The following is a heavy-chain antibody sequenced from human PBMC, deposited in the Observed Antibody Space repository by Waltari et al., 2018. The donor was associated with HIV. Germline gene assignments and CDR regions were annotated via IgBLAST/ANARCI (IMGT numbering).Heavy chain of an antibody. V-gene: IGHV3-33*01. D-gene: IGHD2-15*01. CDR1: GFTFSNYG. CDR3: TRDKQTTGATLDY. CDR2: IWDDGSNK. J-gene: IGHJ4*02. Sequence: QVQLVESGGGVVQPGRSLRLSCAASGFTFSNYGMHWVRQAPGEGLGWVGLIWDDGSNKFYADSVKGRFIISRDNSKNTLYLQINSLRADDTAVYYCTRDKQTTGATLDYWGQGTLVTVSS.